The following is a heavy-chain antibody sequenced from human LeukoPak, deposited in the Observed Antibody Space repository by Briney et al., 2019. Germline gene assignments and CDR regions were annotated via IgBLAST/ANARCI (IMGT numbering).Heavy chain of an antibody. CDR1: GYTFTGYY. J-gene: IGHJ6*03. CDR2: INTNTGNP. D-gene: IGHD2-15*01. CDR3: ARAPRSGGSDASKSQYYYYYYYMDV. V-gene: IGHV7-4-1*02. Sequence: ASVKVSCKASGYTFTGYYMHRVRQAPGQGLEWMGWINTNTGNPTYAQGFTGRFVFSLDTSVSTAYLQISSLKAEDTAVYYCARAPRSGGSDASKSQYYYYYYYMDVWGKGTTVTVSS.